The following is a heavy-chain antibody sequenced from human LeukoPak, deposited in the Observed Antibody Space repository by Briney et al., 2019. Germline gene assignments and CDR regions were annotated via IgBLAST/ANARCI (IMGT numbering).Heavy chain of an antibody. V-gene: IGHV3-66*02. CDR3: ARAPPGYCSGGSCYPFDY. CDR2: IYSGGTT. Sequence: GGSLRLTCAASGFTVSSTYMTWVRQAPGKGLEWVSLIYSGGTTYHADSVKGRFTISRDNSKNTLYLQMNSLRVEDTAVYYCARAPPGYCSGGSCYPFDYWGQGTLVTVSS. J-gene: IGHJ4*02. CDR1: GFTVSSTY. D-gene: IGHD2-15*01.